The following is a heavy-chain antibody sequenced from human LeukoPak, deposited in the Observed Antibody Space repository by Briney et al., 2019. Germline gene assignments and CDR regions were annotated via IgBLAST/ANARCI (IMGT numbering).Heavy chain of an antibody. V-gene: IGHV4-34*01. D-gene: IGHD5-18*01. CDR2: INHSGST. CDR3: ARGPQYSYGYFDY. CDR1: GGSFSGYY. Sequence: PSETLSLTCAVYGGSFSGYYWSWIRQPPGKGLEWIGEINHSGSTNYNPSLKSRVTISVDTSKNQFSLKLSSVTAADTAVYYCARGPQYSYGYFDYWGQGTLSPSPQ. J-gene: IGHJ4*02.